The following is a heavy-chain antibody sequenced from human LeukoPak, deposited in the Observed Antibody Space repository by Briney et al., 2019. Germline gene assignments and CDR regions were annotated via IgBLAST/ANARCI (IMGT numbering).Heavy chain of an antibody. V-gene: IGHV3-23*01. J-gene: IGHJ4*02. D-gene: IGHD2-2*01. CDR2: ISGSGVTT. CDR3: AKGAYCSSTRCYGEGYFDY. CDR1: GFTFSSYA. Sequence: GGSLRLSCAASGFTFSSYAMSWVRQAPGKGLEWVSAISGSGVTTYYADSVKGRFTISRDNSKNTLYLQMNSLRAEDTAVYYCAKGAYCSSTRCYGEGYFDYWGQGTLVTVSS.